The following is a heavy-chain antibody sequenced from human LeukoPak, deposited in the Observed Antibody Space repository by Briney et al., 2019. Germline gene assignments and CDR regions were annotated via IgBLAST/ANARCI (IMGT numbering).Heavy chain of an antibody. J-gene: IGHJ4*02. Sequence: PGGSLRLSCAASGFTFSSYSMNWVRQAAGKGLEWVSYISSSSSTIYYADSVKGRFTISRDNAKNSLYLQMNSLRAEDTAVYYCARVIGFLEPPFDYWGQGTLVTVSS. CDR2: ISSSSSTI. CDR1: GFTFSSYS. V-gene: IGHV3-48*01. CDR3: ARVIGFLEPPFDY. D-gene: IGHD3-3*02.